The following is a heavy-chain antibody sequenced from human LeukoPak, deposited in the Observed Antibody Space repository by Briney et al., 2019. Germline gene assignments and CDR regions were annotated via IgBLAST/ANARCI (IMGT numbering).Heavy chain of an antibody. CDR1: GGSFSGYY. J-gene: IGHJ4*02. D-gene: IGHD3-22*01. Sequence: SETLSLTCAVYGGSFSGYYWSWIRQPPGKGLEWIGEINHSGSTNYNPSLKSRVTISVDTSKDQFSLKLSSVTAADTAVYYCAREADYYDSSAKDYWGQGTLVTASS. CDR3: AREADYYDSSAKDY. V-gene: IGHV4-34*01. CDR2: INHSGST.